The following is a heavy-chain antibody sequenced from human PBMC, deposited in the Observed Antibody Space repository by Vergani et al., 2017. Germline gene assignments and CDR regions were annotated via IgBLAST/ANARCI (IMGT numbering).Heavy chain of an antibody. CDR3: ARGNYDILTGYYYYYGMDV. D-gene: IGHD3-9*01. Sequence: QVQLVQSGAEVKKPGSSVKVSCKASGGTFSSYAISWVRQAPGQGLEWMGGIIPIFGTANYAQKFQGRVTITADESTSTAYMELSSLSSEDTAVYYCARGNYDILTGYYYYYGMDVWGQGTTVTVSS. J-gene: IGHJ6*02. CDR2: IIPIFGTA. CDR1: GGTFSSYA. V-gene: IGHV1-69*01.